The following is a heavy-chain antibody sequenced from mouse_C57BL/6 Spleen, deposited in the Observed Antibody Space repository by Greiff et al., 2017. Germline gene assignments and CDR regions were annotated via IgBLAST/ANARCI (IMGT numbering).Heavy chain of an antibody. CDR3: ARRDSSGPWFAY. J-gene: IGHJ3*01. D-gene: IGHD3-2*02. Sequence: QPGAELVKPGASVKLSCKASGYTFTSYWMHWVKQRPGQGLEWIGMIHPNSGSTNYNEKFKSKATLTVDKSSSTAYMQLSSLTSEDSAVYYCARRDSSGPWFAYWGQGTLVTVSA. CDR1: GYTFTSYW. V-gene: IGHV1-64*01. CDR2: IHPNSGST.